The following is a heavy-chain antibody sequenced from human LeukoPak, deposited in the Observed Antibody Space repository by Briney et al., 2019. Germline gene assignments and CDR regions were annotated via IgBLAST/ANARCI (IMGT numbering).Heavy chain of an antibody. CDR3: ARVGVSAFITTDY. J-gene: IGHJ4*02. V-gene: IGHV3-48*03. CDR1: GFTFSSYE. Sequence: PGGSLRLSCAASGFTFSSYEMNWVRQAPGKGLEWVSYISSSDSTIYYADSVKGRFTISRDNAKNSLYLQMNSLRAEDTAVYYCARVGVSAFITTDYWGQGTLVTVSS. D-gene: IGHD3-3*01. CDR2: ISSSDSTI.